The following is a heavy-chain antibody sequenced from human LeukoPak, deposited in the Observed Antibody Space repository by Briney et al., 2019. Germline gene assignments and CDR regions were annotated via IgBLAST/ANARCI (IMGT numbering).Heavy chain of an antibody. CDR1: GLTFSSYS. V-gene: IGHV3-21*01. CDR3: ARGQASDFDY. J-gene: IGHJ4*02. Sequence: GGSLRLSCAASGLTFSSYSMNWVRQAPGKGLEWVSSISSSSYIYYADSVKGRFTISRDNAKNSLYLQMNSLRAEDTAVYYCARGQASDFDYWGQGTLVTVSS. CDR2: ISSSSYI.